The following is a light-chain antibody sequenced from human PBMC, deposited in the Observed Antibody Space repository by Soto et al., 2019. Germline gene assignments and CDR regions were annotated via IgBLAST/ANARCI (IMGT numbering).Light chain of an antibody. V-gene: IGLV2-8*01. CDR1: SSDVGGYNY. CDR2: DVS. Sequence: QSALAQPASVSGSPGQSITISCTGTSSDVGGYNYVSWYQQHPGKAPKLMIYDVSKRPSGVPDRFSGSKSGNTASLTVSGLQAEDEADYYCSSYAGSNNLGFGGGTKLTVL. CDR3: SSYAGSNNLG. J-gene: IGLJ2*01.